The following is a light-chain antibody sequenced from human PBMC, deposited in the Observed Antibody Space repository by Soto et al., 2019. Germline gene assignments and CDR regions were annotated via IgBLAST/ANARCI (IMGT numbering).Light chain of an antibody. Sequence: QSALTQPASVSGSPGQSITISCTGTSSDVGSYDLVSWYQQHPGKAPKLMIYEGSKRPSGVSNRFSGSKSGNTASLTISGLQGEDEADYYCCSYAGSSTFEVFGGGTKLTVL. CDR2: EGS. J-gene: IGLJ2*01. CDR1: SSDVGSYDL. CDR3: CSYAGSSTFEV. V-gene: IGLV2-23*03.